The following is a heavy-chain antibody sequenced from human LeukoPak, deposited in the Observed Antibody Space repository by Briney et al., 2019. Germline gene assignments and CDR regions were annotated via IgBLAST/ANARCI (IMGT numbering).Heavy chain of an antibody. CDR2: IYYSGST. J-gene: IGHJ6*03. D-gene: IGHD6-13*01. V-gene: IGHV4-39*01. CDR3: ARQVTVDSSNWYAYYYYYYMDV. Sequence: SETLSLTCTVSGGSISSSSYYWGWIRQPPGKGLEWIGSIYYSGSTYYNPSLKSRVTISVDTSKNQFSLKLSSVTAADTAVYYCARQVTVDSSNWYAYYYYYYMDVWGKGTTVTISS. CDR1: GGSISSSSYY.